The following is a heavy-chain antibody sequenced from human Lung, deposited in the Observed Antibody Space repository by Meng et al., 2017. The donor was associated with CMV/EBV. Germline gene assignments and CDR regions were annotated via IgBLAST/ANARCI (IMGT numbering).Heavy chain of an antibody. CDR1: GGTFSSYA. CDR2: IIPIFGTA. V-gene: IGHV1-69*05. Sequence: SVKVSXKASGGTFSSYAISWVRQAPGQGLEWMGGIIPIFGTANYAQKFQGRVTITTDESTSTAYMELSSLRSEDMAVYYCARAVDYYYYGMDVWGQGTTVTVSS. CDR3: ARAVDYYYYGMDV. J-gene: IGHJ6*02.